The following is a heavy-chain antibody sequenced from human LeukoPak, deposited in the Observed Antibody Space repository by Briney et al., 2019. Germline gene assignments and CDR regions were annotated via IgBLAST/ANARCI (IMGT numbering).Heavy chain of an antibody. CDR1: GGTFSSYA. Sequence: SVKVSFKASGGTFSSYAISWVRQPPGQGLEWMGMIIPFLGIANYTQKCQGRVTIPEDKSTSTAYMELSSLKSEDTAVYYCATTKRGYSYGSGRYFYYGMDVWGQGTTVTVSS. D-gene: IGHD5-18*01. CDR2: IIPFLGIA. CDR3: ATTKRGYSYGSGRYFYYGMDV. V-gene: IGHV1-69*04. J-gene: IGHJ6*02.